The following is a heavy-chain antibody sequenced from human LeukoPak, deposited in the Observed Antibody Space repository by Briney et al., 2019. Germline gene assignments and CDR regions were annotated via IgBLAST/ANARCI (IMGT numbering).Heavy chain of an antibody. Sequence: ESLKISCKAFGYIFTNYWIGWVRQMPGKGPEWMAIVYPGNSDTRYSPSFQGQVTISADKSISTAYLQWSSLKASDTAMYYCARPHGDYPYYFDYWGQGTLVTVSS. CDR2: VYPGNSDT. CDR3: ARPHGDYPYYFDY. D-gene: IGHD4-17*01. J-gene: IGHJ4*02. V-gene: IGHV5-51*01. CDR1: GYIFTNYW.